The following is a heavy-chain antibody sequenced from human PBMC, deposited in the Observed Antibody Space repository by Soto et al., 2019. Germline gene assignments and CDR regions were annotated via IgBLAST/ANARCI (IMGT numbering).Heavy chain of an antibody. D-gene: IGHD2-2*01. Sequence: QVQLVQSGAEVKKPGASVKVSCKASGYTFTSYGISWVRQAPGQGLVWMGWISAYNGNTIYAQNLQGRGTMTTDTSTTTAYIELRSPRSDDPALYYCASVFRAKSDCSSPGCYHNGNYYYYYMAVWGKVTTVTVSS. CDR1: GYTFTSYG. V-gene: IGHV1-18*01. CDR3: ASVFRAKSDCSSPGCYHNGNYYYYYMAV. CDR2: ISAYNGNT. J-gene: IGHJ6*03.